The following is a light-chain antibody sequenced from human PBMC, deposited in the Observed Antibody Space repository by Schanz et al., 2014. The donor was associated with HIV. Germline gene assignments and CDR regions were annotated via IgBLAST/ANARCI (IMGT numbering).Light chain of an antibody. V-gene: IGLV1-40*01. CDR1: SSNIGTGYD. J-gene: IGLJ2*01. Sequence: QSVLTQPPSVSGAPGQRVTISCTGNSSNIGTGYDVHWYQQLPGTAPKLLIYDSNNRPSGVPDRFSGSKSGDTASLTVSGLQPDDEADYYCSSYAGSKHWLFGGGTKLTVL. CDR3: SSYAGSKHWL. CDR2: DSN.